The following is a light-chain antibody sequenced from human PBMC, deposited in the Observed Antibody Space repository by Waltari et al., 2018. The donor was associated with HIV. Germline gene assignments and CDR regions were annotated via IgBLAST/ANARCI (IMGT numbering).Light chain of an antibody. CDR3: QQYNSYLIT. J-gene: IGKJ5*01. CDR2: RAS. CDR1: QRISDW. Sequence: DIQMTQSTSTLSASVGDRVTITCRASQRISDWLAWYQQKPGKAPKLLIYRASSLQSWVPSRFSGSGSGTEFTLTISSLQPDDFATYYCQQYNSYLITFGQGTRLEIK. V-gene: IGKV1-5*03.